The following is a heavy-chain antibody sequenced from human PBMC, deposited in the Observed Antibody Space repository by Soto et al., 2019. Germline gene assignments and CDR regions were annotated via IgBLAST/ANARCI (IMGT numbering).Heavy chain of an antibody. Sequence: PSETLSLTCIVSGGSISNYYWSWIRQPPGKGLERIGYIYYSGSTNYNPSLTSRVTISVDTSKNQFSLKLSSVTAADTAVYYCARHRYSYGVYYFDYWGQGTLVTVSS. D-gene: IGHD5-18*01. J-gene: IGHJ4*02. CDR1: GGSISNYY. CDR3: ARHRYSYGVYYFDY. CDR2: IYYSGST. V-gene: IGHV4-59*08.